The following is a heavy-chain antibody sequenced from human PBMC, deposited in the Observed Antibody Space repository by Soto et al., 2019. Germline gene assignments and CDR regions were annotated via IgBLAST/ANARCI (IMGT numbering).Heavy chain of an antibody. J-gene: IGHJ5*02. D-gene: IGHD3-22*01. V-gene: IGHV4-4*07. CDR2: VYSTGTT. CDR1: GGSIRNYY. CDR3: ARDEYYDSNNWFEH. Sequence: PSETLSLTCTVSGGSIRNYYWSWIRQPAGKGLEWIGRVYSTGTTNYNPSLRSRVAMSVDTSKNQFSLRLDSVTAADTATYFCARDEYYDSNNWFEHWGLGTLVTSPQ.